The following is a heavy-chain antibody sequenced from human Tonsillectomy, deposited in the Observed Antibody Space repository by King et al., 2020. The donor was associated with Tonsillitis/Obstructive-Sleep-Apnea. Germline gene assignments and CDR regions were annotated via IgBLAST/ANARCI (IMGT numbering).Heavy chain of an antibody. CDR2: INHSGST. V-gene: IGHV4-34*01. Sequence: VQLQQWGAGLLKPSETLSLTCAVYGGSFSGYYWSWIRQPPGKGLEWIGEINHSGSTNYNPSLKSRDTISVDTSKNQFSLKLSSVTAADTAVYYCARNDIVVVPAAMADAFDIWGQGTVVTVSS. CDR3: ARNDIVVVPAAMADAFDI. D-gene: IGHD2-2*01. J-gene: IGHJ3*02. CDR1: GGSFSGYY.